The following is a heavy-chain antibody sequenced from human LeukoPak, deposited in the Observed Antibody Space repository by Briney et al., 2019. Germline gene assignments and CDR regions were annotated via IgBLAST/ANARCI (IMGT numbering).Heavy chain of an antibody. V-gene: IGHV1-18*01. CDR3: ARDMWLRPNYYFDY. CDR1: GYTFTSYG. D-gene: IGHD5-12*01. Sequence: ASVKVSCKACGYTFTSYGINWVRQPAAQGREWMGCISAYNGNTNYAQKLQGRVTMTTDTSTSTAYMELRSLRSDDTAVYYCARDMWLRPNYYFDYWGQGTLVTVSS. J-gene: IGHJ4*02. CDR2: ISAYNGNT.